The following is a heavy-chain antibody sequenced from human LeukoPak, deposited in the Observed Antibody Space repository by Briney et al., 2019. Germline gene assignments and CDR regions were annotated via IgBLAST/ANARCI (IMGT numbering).Heavy chain of an antibody. CDR3: ARDQLDDFWSGYPDY. V-gene: IGHV3-7*01. CDR2: IKQDGSEK. J-gene: IGHJ4*02. D-gene: IGHD3-3*01. CDR1: GFTFSSYW. Sequence: GGSLRLSCAASGFTFSSYWMSWVRQAPGKGLEWVANIKQDGSEKYYVDSVKGRFTISRDNAKNSLYLQMNSLRAEDTAVYYCARDQLDDFWSGYPDYWGQGTLVTVSS.